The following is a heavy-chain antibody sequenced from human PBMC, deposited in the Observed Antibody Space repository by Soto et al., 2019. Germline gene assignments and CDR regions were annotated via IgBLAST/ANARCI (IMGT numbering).Heavy chain of an antibody. CDR3: ARVSGSRWYYYYGMDV. CDR2: IIPILGIA. J-gene: IGHJ6*02. CDR1: GGTFSSYT. Sequence: QVQLVQSGAEVKKPGSSVKVSCKASGGTFSSYTISWVRQAPGQGLEWMGRIIPILGIANYAQKFQGRVTITADKSTSTAYMEVSSLRSEDTAVYYCARVSGSRWYYYYGMDVWGQGTTVTVSS. V-gene: IGHV1-69*02. D-gene: IGHD6-13*01.